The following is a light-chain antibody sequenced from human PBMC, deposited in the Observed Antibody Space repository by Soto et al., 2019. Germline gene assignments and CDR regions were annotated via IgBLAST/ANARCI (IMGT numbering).Light chain of an antibody. CDR1: SSDFGIFDL. CDR2: EGS. V-gene: IGLV2-23*03. Sequence: QSALTQPASVSGSPGQSITISCTATSSDFGIFDLVSWYQQYPGKAPKVTIFEGSKRPSGVSDRFSGSTSGNTASLTISGLQAEDEADYHCCSYAGNRTFVFGGGTKLTVL. CDR3: CSYAGNRTFV. J-gene: IGLJ2*01.